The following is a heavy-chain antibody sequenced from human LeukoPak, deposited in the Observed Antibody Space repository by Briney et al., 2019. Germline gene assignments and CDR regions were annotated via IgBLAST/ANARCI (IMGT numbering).Heavy chain of an antibody. V-gene: IGHV4-34*01. CDR2: INHSGST. CDR3: AREYSSGWYVRGAFDI. J-gene: IGHJ3*02. Sequence: SETLSLTCAVYGGSFSGYYWSWIRQPPGKGLEWVGEINHSGSTNYNPSLKSRVTISVDTSKNQFSLKLSSVTAADTAVYYCAREYSSGWYVRGAFDIWGQGTMVTVSS. CDR1: GGSFSGYY. D-gene: IGHD6-19*01.